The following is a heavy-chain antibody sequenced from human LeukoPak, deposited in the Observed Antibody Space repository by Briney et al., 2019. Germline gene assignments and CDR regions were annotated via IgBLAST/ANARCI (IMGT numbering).Heavy chain of an antibody. Sequence: GGSLRLSCAASGFTFSSYSMNWVRQAPGKGLEWVSYISSSSSTIYYADSVKGRFTISRDNAKNSLYLQMNSLRAEDTAVYYCAKGDIYYDSIDWGQGTLVTVSS. D-gene: IGHD3-22*01. J-gene: IGHJ4*02. V-gene: IGHV3-48*01. CDR3: AKGDIYYDSID. CDR1: GFTFSSYS. CDR2: ISSSSSTI.